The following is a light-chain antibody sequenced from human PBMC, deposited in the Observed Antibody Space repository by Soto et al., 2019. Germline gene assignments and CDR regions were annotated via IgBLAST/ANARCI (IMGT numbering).Light chain of an antibody. V-gene: IGLV2-11*01. CDR1: SSDVGGYNY. CDR2: DVS. CDR3: GSYAGSYTLV. J-gene: IGLJ1*01. Sequence: QSALTQPRSVSGSPGQSVTISCTGTSSDVGGYNYVSWYQQHPGKAPKLMIYDVSKRPSGVPDRFSGSKSGNTASLTISGLQVEDEADYYCGSYAGSYTLVFGTGTKVTVL.